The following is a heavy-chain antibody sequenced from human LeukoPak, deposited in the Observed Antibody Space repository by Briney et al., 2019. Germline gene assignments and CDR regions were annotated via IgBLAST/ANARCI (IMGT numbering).Heavy chain of an antibody. CDR2: IIPIFGTA. CDR1: GYTFTSYG. D-gene: IGHD1-7*01. V-gene: IGHV1-69*05. Sequence: SVKVSCKASGYTFTSYGISWVRQAPGQGLEWMGGIIPIFGTANYAQKFQGRVTITTDESTSTAYMELSSLRSEDTAVYYCARRSTGTTSFDYWGQGTLVTVSS. CDR3: ARRSTGTTSFDY. J-gene: IGHJ4*02.